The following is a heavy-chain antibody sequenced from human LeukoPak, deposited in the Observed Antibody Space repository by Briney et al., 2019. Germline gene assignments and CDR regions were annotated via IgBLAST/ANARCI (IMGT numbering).Heavy chain of an antibody. D-gene: IGHD1-7*01. CDR1: GGSISSSSYY. V-gene: IGHV4-39*07. Sequence: SETLSLTCTVSGGSISSSSYYWGWIRQPPGKGLEWIGSIYYSGSTYYNPSLKSRVTISVDTSKNQFSLKLSSVTAADTAVYYCARENWNYVRGIDYWGQGTLVTVSS. CDR3: ARENWNYVRGIDY. CDR2: IYYSGST. J-gene: IGHJ4*02.